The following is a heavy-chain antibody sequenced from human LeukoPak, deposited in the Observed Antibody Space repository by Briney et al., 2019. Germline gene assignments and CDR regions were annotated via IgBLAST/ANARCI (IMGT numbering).Heavy chain of an antibody. D-gene: IGHD3-22*01. CDR1: GGTFSSYA. CDR3: ARADYYDSSGYYDFDY. Sequence: ASVKVSCKASGGTFSSYAISWVRQAPGQGPEWMGGIIPIFGTANYAQKFQGRVTITADESTSTAYMELSSLRSEDTAVYYCARADYYDSSGYYDFDYWGQGTLVTVSS. CDR2: IIPIFGTA. V-gene: IGHV1-69*13. J-gene: IGHJ4*02.